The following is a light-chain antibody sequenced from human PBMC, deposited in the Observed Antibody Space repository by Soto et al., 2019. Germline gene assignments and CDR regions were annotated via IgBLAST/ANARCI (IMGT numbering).Light chain of an antibody. Sequence: EVVLTQSPGTLSLSPGEGATLSCRASHNISSNYLAWYQQKPGPAPMLLIYGASSRATSIPGRFSGSGSGTDFTLTVSRLEPEDFALFYCQHYGSSMCTFGQGTRLDIK. CDR3: QHYGSSMCT. CDR1: HNISSNY. CDR2: GAS. V-gene: IGKV3-20*01. J-gene: IGKJ2*02.